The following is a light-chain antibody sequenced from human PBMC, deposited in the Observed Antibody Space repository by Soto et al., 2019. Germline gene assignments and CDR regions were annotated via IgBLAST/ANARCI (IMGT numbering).Light chain of an antibody. J-gene: IGKJ5*01. CDR1: QSVSSY. CDR3: QQRSNWS. CDR2: DAS. V-gene: IGKV3-11*01. Sequence: EIVLTQSPATLSLSPGERATLSCRASQSVSSYLAWYQQKPGQAPRLLIYDASNRATAIQARFSGSGSGTDFTLTISSLEPEDFAVYYCQQRSNWSFGQGTRLEIK.